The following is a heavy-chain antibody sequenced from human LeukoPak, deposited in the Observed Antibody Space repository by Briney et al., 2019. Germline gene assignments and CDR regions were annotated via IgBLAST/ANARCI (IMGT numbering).Heavy chain of an antibody. Sequence: SETLSLTCTVSGGSISRGGDYWSWIRQHPGKGLDWIGYIYYSGSTYYNPSLKSRVTISVNSPKNPLSLMLFSVTAAVPALYFCARGGEDKVATPLDYWGRGTRVTVS. V-gene: IGHV4-31*03. CDR2: IYYSGST. CDR3: ARGGEDKVATPLDY. CDR1: GGSISRGGDY. J-gene: IGHJ4*02. D-gene: IGHD5-12*01.